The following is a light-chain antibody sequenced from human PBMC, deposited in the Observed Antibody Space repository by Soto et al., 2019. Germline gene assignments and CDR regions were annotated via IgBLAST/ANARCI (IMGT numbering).Light chain of an antibody. Sequence: DIQMTQSPSSVSASVGDRVTITCRASQAIDSWLAWYQQKPGEAPKLLIFTGSLLHSGVPPRFSGSGSGTDFTLTISSLQPEDFGTYYCQQFKSYPITFGQGTRLEIK. V-gene: IGKV1-12*01. J-gene: IGKJ5*01. CDR1: QAIDSW. CDR3: QQFKSYPIT. CDR2: TGS.